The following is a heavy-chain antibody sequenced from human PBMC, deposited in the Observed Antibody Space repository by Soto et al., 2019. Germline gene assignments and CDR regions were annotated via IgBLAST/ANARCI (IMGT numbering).Heavy chain of an antibody. CDR2: ISGSGGST. CDR1: GYSFSSYA. Sequence: PGESLKISCKGSGYSFSSYAMSWVRQAPGKGLEWVSAISGSGGSTYYADSVKGRFTISRDNSKNTLYLQMNSLRAEDTAVYYCARRSSGWYFDYWGQGTLVTVSS. V-gene: IGHV3-23*01. CDR3: ARRSSGWYFDY. D-gene: IGHD6-19*01. J-gene: IGHJ4*02.